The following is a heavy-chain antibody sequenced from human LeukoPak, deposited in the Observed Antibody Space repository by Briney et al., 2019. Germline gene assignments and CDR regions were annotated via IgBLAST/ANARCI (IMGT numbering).Heavy chain of an antibody. CDR2: VKSKSDGGTT. CDR3: TTDLSTVAGTFDF. Sequence: GGSLRLSCAASGFTFSNAWMNWVRQAPGKGPEWVGRVKSKSDGGTTDYAAPVKGRFTISRDDSENTPYLQLNSLKAEDTAVYYCTTDLSTVAGTFDFWGQGTLVTVSS. D-gene: IGHD6-19*01. V-gene: IGHV3-15*01. CDR1: GFTFSNAW. J-gene: IGHJ5*01.